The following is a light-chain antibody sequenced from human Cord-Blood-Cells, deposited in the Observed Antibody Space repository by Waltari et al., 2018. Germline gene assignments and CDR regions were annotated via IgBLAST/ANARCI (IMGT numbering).Light chain of an antibody. V-gene: IGKV1-33*01. CDR1: QDISNY. CDR3: QQYDNLPFT. CDR2: DAS. Sequence: DIHMTQSPSSLSASVGDRVPITCQASQDISNYLKWYQQKPGKAPKLLIYDASNLETGVPSRFSGGGSGTDFTFTISSLQPEDIATYYCQQYDNLPFTFGPGTKVDIK. J-gene: IGKJ3*01.